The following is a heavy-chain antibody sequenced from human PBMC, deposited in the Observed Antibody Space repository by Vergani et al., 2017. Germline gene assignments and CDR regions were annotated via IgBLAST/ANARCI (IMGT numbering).Heavy chain of an antibody. V-gene: IGHV3-23*04. J-gene: IGHJ4*02. CDR3: GRGSDNYN. CDR1: GFTFNNAW. Sequence: EVQLVESGGGLVKPGGSLRLSCAASGFTFNNAWMSWVRQAPGKGLEWVSSIKNTGDSTHYADSVKGRFTISRDNSKNTLYLQMNSLRVEDTAVYYCGRGSDNYNWGQGTLVTVSS. D-gene: IGHD5-24*01. CDR2: IKNTGDST.